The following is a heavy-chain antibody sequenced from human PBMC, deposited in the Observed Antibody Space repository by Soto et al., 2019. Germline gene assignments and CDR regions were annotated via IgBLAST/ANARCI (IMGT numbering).Heavy chain of an antibody. V-gene: IGHV3-23*01. D-gene: IGHD3-22*01. CDR1: GFTFSSYA. CDR2: ISGSGGST. J-gene: IGHJ5*02. CDR3: AKLPYPYYYDSTRWDP. Sequence: PGGSLRLSCAASGFTFSSYAMSWVRQAPGKGLEWVSAISGSGGSTYYADSVKGRFTISRDNSKNTLYLQMNSLRAEDTAVYYCAKLPYPYYYDSTRWDPWGQGTLVTVSS.